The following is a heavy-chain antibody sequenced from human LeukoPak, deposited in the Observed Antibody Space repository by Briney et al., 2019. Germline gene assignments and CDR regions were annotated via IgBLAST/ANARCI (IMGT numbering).Heavy chain of an antibody. J-gene: IGHJ4*02. CDR1: GDSISSDYY. CDR2: IYHSGST. CDR3: ARGSGSYYES. V-gene: IGHV4-38-2*01. Sequence: SETLSLTCAVSGDSISSDYYWAWIRQPPGKGLEWIESIYHSGSTYYNPSLKSRVTISVDTSKNQFSLKVRSVTAADTAVYYCARGSGSYYESWGQGTLVTVSS. D-gene: IGHD1-26*01.